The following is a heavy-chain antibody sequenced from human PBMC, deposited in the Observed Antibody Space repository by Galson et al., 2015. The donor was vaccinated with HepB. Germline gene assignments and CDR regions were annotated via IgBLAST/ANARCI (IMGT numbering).Heavy chain of an antibody. D-gene: IGHD2-15*01. CDR2: INPNSGGT. CDR3: ARGRYCSGGSCYSPFDS. V-gene: IGHV1-2*06. Sequence: SVKVSCKASGYTFTGYYIHWVRQAPGQGLEWMGRINPNSGGTNYAQRFQGRVTMTRDTSINTAYMELNSLRSDDTAVYYCARGRYCSGGSCYSPFDSWGQVTLVTVSS. J-gene: IGHJ4*01. CDR1: GYTFTGYY.